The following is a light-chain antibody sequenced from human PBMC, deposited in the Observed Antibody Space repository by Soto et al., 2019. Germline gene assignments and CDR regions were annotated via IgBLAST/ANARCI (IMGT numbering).Light chain of an antibody. CDR2: WAS. CDR3: QQYYSTPYT. V-gene: IGKV4-1*01. CDR1: PSVLSSSNNKNY. J-gene: IGKJ2*01. Sequence: DFVMTQTPDSLAVSLGERATINCKSSPSVLSSSNNKNYLAWYQQKPGQPPKLLIYWASTRDSGVPDRFSGGGSGTDFTLPISSLQAEDVAVYYCQQYYSTPYTFGQGTKLEIK.